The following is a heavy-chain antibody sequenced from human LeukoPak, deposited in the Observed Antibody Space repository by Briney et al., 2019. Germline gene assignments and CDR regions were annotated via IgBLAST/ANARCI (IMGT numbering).Heavy chain of an antibody. J-gene: IGHJ4*02. V-gene: IGHV1-18*04. CDR2: ISAYNGNT. CDR3: ARDRGFREMATIGLDY. CDR1: GYTFTGYY. Sequence: ASVKVSCKASGYTFTGYYMQWLRQAPGQGLEWMGWISAYNGNTNYAQKLQGRVTMTTDTSTSTAYMELRSLRSDDTAVYYCARDRGFREMATIGLDYWGQGTLVTVSS. D-gene: IGHD5-24*01.